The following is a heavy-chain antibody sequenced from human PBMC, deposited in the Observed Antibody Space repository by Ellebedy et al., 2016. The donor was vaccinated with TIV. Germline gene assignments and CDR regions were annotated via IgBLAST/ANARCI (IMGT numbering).Heavy chain of an antibody. CDR3: ARLSYDLGDHFYGMDV. CDR2: ISYSRNT. D-gene: IGHD3-16*01. Sequence: MPSETLSLTCTVSGGSISSATKYWGWIRQPPGKGLEWIGSISYSRNTYYKPALKSRVTISVDPSKEQFSLKLSSVTAADTAVYYCARLSYDLGDHFYGMDVWGQGTTVTVSS. V-gene: IGHV4-39*01. CDR1: GGSISSATKY. J-gene: IGHJ6*02.